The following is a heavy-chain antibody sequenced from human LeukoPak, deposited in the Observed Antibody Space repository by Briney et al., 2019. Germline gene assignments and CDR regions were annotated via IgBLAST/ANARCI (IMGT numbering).Heavy chain of an antibody. V-gene: IGHV1-69*04. CDR1: GYTFTSYD. Sequence: AASVKVSCKASGYTFTSYDISWVRQAPGQGLEWMGRIIPILGIANYAQKFQGRVTITADKSTSTAYMELSSLRSEDTAVYYCARDQPVFDYWGQGTLVTVSS. CDR3: ARDQPVFDY. CDR2: IIPILGIA. J-gene: IGHJ4*02.